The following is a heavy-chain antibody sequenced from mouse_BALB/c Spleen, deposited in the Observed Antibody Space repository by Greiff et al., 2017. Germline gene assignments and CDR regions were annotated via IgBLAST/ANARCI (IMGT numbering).Heavy chain of an antibody. Sequence: EVKLMESGGDLVKPGGSLKLSCAASGFTFSSYGMSWVRQTPDKRLEWVATISSGGSYTYYPDSVKGRFTISRDNAKNTLYLQMSSLKSEDTAMYYCARPLTGHYFDYWGQGTTLTVSS. J-gene: IGHJ2*01. CDR3: ARPLTGHYFDY. V-gene: IGHV5-6*01. CDR2: ISSGGSYT. D-gene: IGHD4-1*01. CDR1: GFTFSSYG.